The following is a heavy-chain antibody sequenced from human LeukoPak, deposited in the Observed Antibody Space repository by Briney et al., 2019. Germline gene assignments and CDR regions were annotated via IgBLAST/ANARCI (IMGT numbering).Heavy chain of an antibody. CDR3: VRDLWGFDY. J-gene: IGHJ4*02. CDR2: IGKDGDTT. Sequence: PGGSLRLSCSASGFSFSDLAMHWVRQAPGKRLEYVSFIGKDGDTTYYADSVKGRFPISRDNSRNTLYLLMNSLTAEDTALYYCVRDLWGFDYWGQGTLVTVSS. CDR1: GFSFSDLA. D-gene: IGHD3-10*01. V-gene: IGHV3-64D*08.